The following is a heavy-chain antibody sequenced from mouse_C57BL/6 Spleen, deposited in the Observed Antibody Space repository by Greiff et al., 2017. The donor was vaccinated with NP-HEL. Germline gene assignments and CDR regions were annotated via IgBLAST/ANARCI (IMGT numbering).Heavy chain of an antibody. CDR2: ISSDSSTI. CDR1: GFTFNTYA. D-gene: IGHD2-5*01. J-gene: IGHJ4*01. CDR3: ASYSNYEGYAMDD. Sequence: EVQGVESGGGLVQPKGSLKLSCAASGFTFNTYAMHWIRQTPEKGLEWVAYISSDSSTIYYADTVKGRFTISRDNAKNTLFLQMTSLRSEDTAMYYCASYSNYEGYAMDDWGKGPSVTVS. V-gene: IGHV5-17*01.